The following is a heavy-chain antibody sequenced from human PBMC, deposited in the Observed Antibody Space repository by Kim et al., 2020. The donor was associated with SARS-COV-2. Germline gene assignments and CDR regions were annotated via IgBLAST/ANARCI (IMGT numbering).Heavy chain of an antibody. CDR1: GGSFSGYY. V-gene: IGHV4-34*01. J-gene: IGHJ4*02. D-gene: IGHD6-13*01. CDR2: INHSGST. Sequence: SETLSLTCAVYGGSFSGYYWRWIRQPPGKGLEWIGEINHSGSTNYNPSLKSRVTISVDTSKNQFSLKLSSVTAADTAVYYCASPGYSSTGTFDYWGQGTLVTVSS. CDR3: ASPGYSSTGTFDY.